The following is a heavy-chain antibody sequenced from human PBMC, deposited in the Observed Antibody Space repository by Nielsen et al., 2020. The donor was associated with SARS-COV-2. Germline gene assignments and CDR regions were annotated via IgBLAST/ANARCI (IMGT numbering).Heavy chain of an antibody. V-gene: IGHV3-9*01. CDR3: ASSGWLDY. CDR1: GFPFDDHA. J-gene: IGHJ4*02. D-gene: IGHD6-19*01. CDR2: ITWNSGSI. Sequence: SLKISCAASGFPFDDHAMNWVRQAPGKGLEWVSGITWNSGSIGYADSVKGRFTISRDSAKSSLYLQMNSLRAEDTAVYYCASSGWLDYWGQGTLVTVSS.